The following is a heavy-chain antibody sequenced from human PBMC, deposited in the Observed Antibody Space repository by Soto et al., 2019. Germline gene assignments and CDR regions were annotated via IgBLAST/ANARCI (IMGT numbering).Heavy chain of an antibody. CDR2: IHPSGST. D-gene: IGHD1-1*01. CDR1: DGSLSDDY. J-gene: IGHJ5*02. V-gene: IGHV4-34*02. Sequence: QVQLQQWGAGLLKPSETLSLTCAVYDGSLSDDYYTWTRQSPGKGLEWIGEIHPSGSTYYNPSLKTRVSLAQDTAKKQFSLNLIAVTAADTGEYYCSRGNDADKGGRTWGQGTLVTVSS. CDR3: SRGNDADKGGRT.